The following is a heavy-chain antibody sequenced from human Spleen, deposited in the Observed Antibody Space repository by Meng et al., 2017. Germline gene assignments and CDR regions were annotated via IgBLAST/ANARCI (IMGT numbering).Heavy chain of an antibody. D-gene: IGHD6-13*01. CDR2: INPNSGGT. Sequence: ASVKVSCKASGYTFTGYYMHWVRQAPGQGLEWMGWINPNSGGTNYAQKFQGRVTMTRDTSISTAYMELSRLRSDDTAVYYCARGGPPGAAAGTGDYWGQGTLVTVSS. V-gene: IGHV1-2*02. CDR1: GYTFTGYY. CDR3: ARGGPPGAAAGTGDY. J-gene: IGHJ4*02.